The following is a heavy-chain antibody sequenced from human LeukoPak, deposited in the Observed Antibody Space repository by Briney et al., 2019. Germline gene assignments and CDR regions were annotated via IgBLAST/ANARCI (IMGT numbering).Heavy chain of an antibody. V-gene: IGHV1-18*01. CDR3: ASLYNWNSGFDP. Sequence: GASVKVSCKASGYTFTSYGISWVRQAPGQGLEWMGWISAYNGNTNYAQKFQGRVTITTDESTSTAYMELSSLRSEDTAVYYCASLYNWNSGFDPWGQGTLVTVSS. CDR1: GYTFTSYG. D-gene: IGHD1/OR15-1a*01. CDR2: ISAYNGNT. J-gene: IGHJ5*02.